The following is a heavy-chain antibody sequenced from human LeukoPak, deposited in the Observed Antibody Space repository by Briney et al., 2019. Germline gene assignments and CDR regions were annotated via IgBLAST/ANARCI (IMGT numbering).Heavy chain of an antibody. Sequence: GRSLRLSCAASGFTFHDYALHWVRQPPGKGLEWVSGISWNSGSIGYADSVKGRFTNSRDNAKNSLYLQMNSLRAEDTALYYCAKDKQGGDYYDSSGSFDYWGQGTLVTVSS. D-gene: IGHD3-22*01. CDR2: ISWNSGSI. J-gene: IGHJ4*02. CDR3: AKDKQGGDYYDSSGSFDY. V-gene: IGHV3-9*01. CDR1: GFTFHDYA.